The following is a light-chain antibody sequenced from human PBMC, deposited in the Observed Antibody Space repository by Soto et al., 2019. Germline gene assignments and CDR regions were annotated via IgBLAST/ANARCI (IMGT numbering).Light chain of an antibody. CDR3: SSSSTTNIIV. Sequence: QSALTQPASLSGSPGQSVTISCTGASSDVGAYEHVSWYQQHPGRAPKLILYDVNNRPSGVSNHFAGSKSGNTASLVISGLQSNDEADYYCSSSSTTNIIVFGSGTKLTVL. J-gene: IGLJ1*01. CDR2: DVN. CDR1: SSDVGAYEH. V-gene: IGLV2-14*03.